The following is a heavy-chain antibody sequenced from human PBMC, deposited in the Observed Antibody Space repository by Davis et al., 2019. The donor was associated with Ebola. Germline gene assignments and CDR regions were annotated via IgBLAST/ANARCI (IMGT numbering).Heavy chain of an antibody. CDR2: IIPILGIA. Sequence: SVKVSCKASGGTSSSYAFNWVRQAPGQGLEWMGEIIPILGIANYAQKFQGRVTITADKSSSTAYMVLSSLRSEDTAVYYCATYTAMVTDWFDPWGQGTLVTVSS. CDR3: ATYTAMVTDWFDP. CDR1: GGTSSSYA. D-gene: IGHD5-18*01. V-gene: IGHV1-69*10. J-gene: IGHJ5*02.